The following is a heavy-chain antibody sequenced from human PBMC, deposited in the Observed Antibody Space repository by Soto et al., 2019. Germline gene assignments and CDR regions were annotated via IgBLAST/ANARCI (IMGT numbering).Heavy chain of an antibody. V-gene: IGHV1-46*01. CDR1: GYTFTSYY. D-gene: IGHD6-6*01. CDR2: SNPSGGST. J-gene: IGHJ4*02. CDR3: ARDHYSSSSLDY. Sequence: QVQLVQSGAEVKKPGASVKVSCKASGYTFTSYYMHWVRQAAGQGLEWMGISNPSGGSTSNAQKFQCRVTMTRDTSTSTVYMELSSLRSEDTAVYYCARDHYSSSSLDYWGQGTLVTVSS.